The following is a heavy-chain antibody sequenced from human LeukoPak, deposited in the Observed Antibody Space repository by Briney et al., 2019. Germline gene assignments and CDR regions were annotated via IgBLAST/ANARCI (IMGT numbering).Heavy chain of an antibody. CDR1: GYTFTCYY. Sequence: ASVKVSCKASGYTFTCYYMHWVRQAPGQGLEWMGWINPNSGGTNYAQKFQGRVTMTRGTSLSTAYMELSRPTSDDTAVYYCAREGSDQLSKDFDYWGQGTLVTVSS. CDR3: AREGSDQLSKDFDY. J-gene: IGHJ4*02. D-gene: IGHD2-2*01. V-gene: IGHV1-2*02. CDR2: INPNSGGT.